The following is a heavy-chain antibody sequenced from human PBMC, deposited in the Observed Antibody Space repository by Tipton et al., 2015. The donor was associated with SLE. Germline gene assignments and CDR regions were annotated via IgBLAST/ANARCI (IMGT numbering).Heavy chain of an antibody. V-gene: IGHV4-59*07. D-gene: IGHD6-6*01. CDR3: ATGGAAARPWYFDY. CDR1: GGSISSYY. CDR2: IHYSGST. J-gene: IGHJ4*02. Sequence: TLSLTCTVSGGSISSYYWSWIRQPPGKGLEWIGYIHYSGSTNYNPSLKSRVTILVDTSKNQFSLKLTSVTAADTAVYNCATGGAAARPWYFDYWGQGTLVTVSS.